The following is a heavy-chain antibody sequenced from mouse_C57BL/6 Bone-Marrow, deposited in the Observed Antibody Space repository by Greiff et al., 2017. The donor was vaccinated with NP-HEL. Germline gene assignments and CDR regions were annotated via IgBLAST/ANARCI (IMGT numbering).Heavy chain of an antibody. Sequence: QVQLQQPGAELVRPGSSVKLSCKASGYTFTSYWMHWVKQRPIQGLEWIGNIDPSDSETHYNQKFKDKATLTVDKSSSTASLQLRSLTSEDSAVYYCAIYRYYGGDYFDYWGQGTTLTVSS. V-gene: IGHV1-52*01. CDR2: IDPSDSET. J-gene: IGHJ2*01. CDR3: AIYRYYGGDYFDY. D-gene: IGHD1-1*01. CDR1: GYTFTSYW.